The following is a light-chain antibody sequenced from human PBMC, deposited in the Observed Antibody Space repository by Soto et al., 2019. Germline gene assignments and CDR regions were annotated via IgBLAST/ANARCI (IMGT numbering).Light chain of an antibody. CDR3: QQYGSSPQT. Sequence: EIVMTQSPGTLSLSPWERATLSCRASQSVDRYLAWYQQKPGQAPRLLIYGASTRATGIPDRFSGSGSGTDFTLTISRLEPEDFAVYYCQQYGSSPQTFGQGTKVDIK. CDR1: QSVDRY. CDR2: GAS. J-gene: IGKJ1*01. V-gene: IGKV3-20*01.